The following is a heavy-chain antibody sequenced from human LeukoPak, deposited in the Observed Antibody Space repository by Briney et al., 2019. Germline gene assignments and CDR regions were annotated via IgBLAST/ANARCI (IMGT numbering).Heavy chain of an antibody. CDR3: ATGRTY. D-gene: IGHD1-1*01. CDR1: GFSFSDSW. J-gene: IGHJ4*02. Sequence: SGGSLRLSCAASGFSFSDSWMTWVRQAAQKWLEWVGHFKSKAAGGTTDYAAPVKGRFTISRDDSINTVYLQLDSLKTEDTAVYYCATGRTYWGQGTLVTVSS. V-gene: IGHV3-15*01. CDR2: FKSKAAGGTT.